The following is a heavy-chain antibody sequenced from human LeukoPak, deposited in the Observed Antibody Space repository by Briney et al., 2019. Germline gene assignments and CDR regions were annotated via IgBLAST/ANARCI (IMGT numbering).Heavy chain of an antibody. Sequence: PSETLSLTCTVSGDSITSSSHYWGWIRQPPGKTLEWIGSIHHTGRNYSNAALKSRVHISMDMSKSQFSLKLNSVTAAASGVYYCVAEMTASAAFDIWGRGTLVAVSS. CDR1: GDSITSSSHY. J-gene: IGHJ3*02. D-gene: IGHD2-21*02. CDR2: IHHTGRN. CDR3: VAEMTASAAFDI. V-gene: IGHV4-39*01.